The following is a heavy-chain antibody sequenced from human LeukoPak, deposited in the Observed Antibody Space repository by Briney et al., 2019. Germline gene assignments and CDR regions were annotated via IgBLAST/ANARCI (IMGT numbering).Heavy chain of an antibody. CDR3: ARESDY. CDR1: GFTFSSYW. V-gene: IGHV3-7*01. J-gene: IGHJ4*02. CDR2: IKQDGSEK. Sequence: PGGSLRLSCAASGFTFSSYWINWVRQAPGKGLEWVANIKQDGSEKYYVDSVKGRFTISRDNAKNSLYLQVNSLRAEDTAVYFCARESDYWGQGTLVTVSS.